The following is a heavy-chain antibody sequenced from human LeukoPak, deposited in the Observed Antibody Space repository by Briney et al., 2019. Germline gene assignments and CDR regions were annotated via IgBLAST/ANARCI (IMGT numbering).Heavy chain of an antibody. CDR2: ISHDRSNK. Sequence: GRSLRLSCAVSGFTFSSYAMHWVRQAPGKGLEWVAVISHDRSNKYYADSVKGRFTISRDNSKNTLYLQMNSLRAEDTAVYYCARDGQGVFYSSSSEFDYWGQGTLVTVSS. D-gene: IGHD6-6*01. CDR1: GFTFSSYA. CDR3: ARDGQGVFYSSSSEFDY. V-gene: IGHV3-30-3*01. J-gene: IGHJ4*02.